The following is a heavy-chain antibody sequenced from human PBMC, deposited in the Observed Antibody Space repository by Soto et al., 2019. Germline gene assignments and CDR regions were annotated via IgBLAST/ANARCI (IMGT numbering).Heavy chain of an antibody. Sequence: ASVKVSCKASGYTFTSYGISWVRQAPGQGLEWMGWISAYNGNTNYAQKLQGRVTMTTDTSTSTAYMELRSLRSDDTAVYYCARDFVPTFYYYYYMDVWGKGTTVTVSS. J-gene: IGHJ6*03. CDR1: GYTFTSYG. V-gene: IGHV1-18*01. D-gene: IGHD3-16*01. CDR3: ARDFVPTFYYYYYMDV. CDR2: ISAYNGNT.